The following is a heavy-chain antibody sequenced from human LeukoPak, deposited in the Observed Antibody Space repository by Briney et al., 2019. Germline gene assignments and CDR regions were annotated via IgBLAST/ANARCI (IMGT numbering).Heavy chain of an antibody. V-gene: IGHV3-30*04. J-gene: IGHJ4*02. Sequence: PGGSLRLSCEASGFTLSSYAMHWVRQAPGKGLEGVAVISYDGSNKYYAASVKGRFTISRDNSKNTLYLQMNSLRAEDTAVYYCAREGPLANWARSDDWGQGTLVTVSS. D-gene: IGHD1-1*01. CDR3: AREGPLANWARSDD. CDR1: GFTLSSYA. CDR2: ISYDGSNK.